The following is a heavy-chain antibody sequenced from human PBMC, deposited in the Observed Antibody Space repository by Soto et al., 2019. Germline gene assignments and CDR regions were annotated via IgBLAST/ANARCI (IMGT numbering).Heavy chain of an antibody. J-gene: IGHJ4*02. D-gene: IGHD3-9*01. CDR2: IYSGGST. CDR3: ARGLNSYYDILTGYLFDY. V-gene: IGHV3-66*01. Sequence: ESGGGLVQPGGSLRLSCAASGFTVSSNYMSWVRQAPGKGLEWVSVIYSGGSTYYADSVKGRFTISRDNSKNTLYLQMNSLRAEDTAVYYCARGLNSYYDILTGYLFDYWGQGTLVTVSS. CDR1: GFTVSSNY.